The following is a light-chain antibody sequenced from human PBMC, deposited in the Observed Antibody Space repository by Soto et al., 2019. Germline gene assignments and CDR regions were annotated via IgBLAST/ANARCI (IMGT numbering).Light chain of an antibody. V-gene: IGKV3-15*01. CDR2: GAS. Sequence: EIVMTKSPATLSVSPGERATLSCRASQSVSSNLAWYQQKPGQAPRLLIYGASTRATGIPARFSGSGSGTEFTLTISSLQSEDFAVYYCQQYNNWPGTVGQGTRLES. CDR1: QSVSSN. J-gene: IGKJ5*01. CDR3: QQYNNWPGT.